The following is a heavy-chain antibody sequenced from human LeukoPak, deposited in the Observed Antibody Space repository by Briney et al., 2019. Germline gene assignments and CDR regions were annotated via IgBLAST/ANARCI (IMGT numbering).Heavy chain of an antibody. CDR2: INHSGST. Sequence: SETLSLTCAVYGGSFSGYYWSWIRQPPGKGLEWIGEINHSGSTNYNPSLKSRVTISVDTSKNQFSLKLSSVTAADTAVYYCASSPDYDFWSGDHDYWGQGTLVTVSS. CDR1: GGSFSGYY. V-gene: IGHV4-34*01. J-gene: IGHJ4*02. D-gene: IGHD3-3*01. CDR3: ASSPDYDFWSGDHDY.